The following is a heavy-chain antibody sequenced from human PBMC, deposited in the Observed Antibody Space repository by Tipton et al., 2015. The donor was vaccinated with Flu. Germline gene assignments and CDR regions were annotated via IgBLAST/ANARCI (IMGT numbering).Heavy chain of an antibody. J-gene: IGHJ4*02. V-gene: IGHV4-31*03. D-gene: IGHD4-17*01. CDR2: IYYSGST. CDR1: GGSISSGGYY. CDR3: ARDSTPNDYGDTGFDY. Sequence: LRLSCTVSGGSISSGGYYWSWTRQHPGKGLEWIGYIYYSGSTYYNPSLKSRVTISVDTSKNQFSLKLSSVTAADTAVYYCARDSTPNDYGDTGFDYWGQGTLVTVSS.